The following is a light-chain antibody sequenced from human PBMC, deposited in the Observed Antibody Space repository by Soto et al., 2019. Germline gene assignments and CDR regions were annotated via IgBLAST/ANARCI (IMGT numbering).Light chain of an antibody. J-gene: IGKJ3*01. CDR2: DVS. CDR1: ESVSNY. CDR3: QRRSDWPFT. Sequence: EVVLTQSPATLSLSPGDRTTLSCRASESVSNYLAWYQQKPGQPPRLVIYDVSSRATGIPARFSGSGSWTDFTLTTSSLEPDHLAVYYCQRRSDWPFTFGPGTRVDI. V-gene: IGKV3-11*01.